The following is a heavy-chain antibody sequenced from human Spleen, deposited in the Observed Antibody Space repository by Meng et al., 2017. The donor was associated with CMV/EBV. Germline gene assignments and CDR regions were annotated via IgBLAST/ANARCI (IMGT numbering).Heavy chain of an antibody. J-gene: IGHJ6*02. CDR3: ARYYYGAFSMDV. CDR2: ISPYSGNR. D-gene: IGHD3-10*01. V-gene: IGHV1-18*01. CDR1: GYNFSNYE. Sequence: ASVKVSCKASGYNFSNYEITWVRQAPGQGLEWMGWISPYSGNRNYPRRLQGRVTMSTDTSTSTAYMALRSLRSDDTAVYYCARYYYGAFSMDVWGQGTTVTVSS.